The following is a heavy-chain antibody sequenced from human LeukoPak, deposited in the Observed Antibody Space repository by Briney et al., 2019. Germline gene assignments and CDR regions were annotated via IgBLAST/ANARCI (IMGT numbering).Heavy chain of an antibody. CDR2: ICGSVSGSGDCT. V-gene: IGHV3-23*01. D-gene: IGHD3-16*02. CDR3: AKDLHDYVWGSYRYAIDY. CDR1: GFSLGSYA. Sequence: GGSLRLSCAASGFSLGSYAMSWVRQAAGKGLEWVSEICGSVSGSGDCTHYADSVKGRFTISRDNSKNTLYLQMNSLRAEDTAVYYCAKDLHDYVWGSYRYAIDYWGQGTLVTVSS. J-gene: IGHJ4*02.